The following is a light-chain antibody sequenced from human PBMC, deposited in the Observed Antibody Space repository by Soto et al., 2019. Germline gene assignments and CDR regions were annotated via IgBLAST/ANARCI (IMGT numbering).Light chain of an antibody. CDR1: QGISIY. J-gene: IGKJ1*01. CDR2: AAS. V-gene: IGKV1-8*01. CDR3: QQYYSYPAWT. Sequence: AIRMTQSPSSLSASTGDRVTITCRASQGISIYLAWYQQKPVKAPTLLIYAASTLQSGVPSRFSGSGSGTDFTLTISCLTSEDVATYYCQQYYSYPAWTFCQGNKVAIK.